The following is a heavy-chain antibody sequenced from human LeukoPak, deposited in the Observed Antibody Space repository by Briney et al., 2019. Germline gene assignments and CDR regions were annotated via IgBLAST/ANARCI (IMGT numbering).Heavy chain of an antibody. Sequence: SVKVSCKASGSTFIDYYIHWVRQAPGQGLEWMGRIIPILGIANYAQKFQGRVTITADKSTSTAYMELSSLRSEDTAVYYCARGGYSYGWPFLDYWGQGTLVTVSS. J-gene: IGHJ4*02. D-gene: IGHD5-18*01. CDR2: IIPILGIA. CDR3: ARGGYSYGWPFLDY. V-gene: IGHV1-69*04. CDR1: GSTFIDYY.